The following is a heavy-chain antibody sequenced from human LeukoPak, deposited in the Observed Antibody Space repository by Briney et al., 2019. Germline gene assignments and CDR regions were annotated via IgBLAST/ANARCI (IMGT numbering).Heavy chain of an antibody. CDR1: GGTFSSYA. CDR3: ARGQLVPDAFDI. D-gene: IGHD1-1*01. Sequence: ASVKVSCKASGGTFSSYAISWVRQAPGQGLEWMGGIIPIFGTANYAQKFQGGVTITADKSTSTAYMELSSLRSEDTAVYYCARGQLVPDAFDIWGQGTMVTVSS. J-gene: IGHJ3*02. CDR2: IIPIFGTA. V-gene: IGHV1-69*06.